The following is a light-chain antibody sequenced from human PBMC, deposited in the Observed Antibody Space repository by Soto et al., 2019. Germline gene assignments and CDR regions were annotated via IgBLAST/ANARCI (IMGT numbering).Light chain of an antibody. CDR1: QPISKW. J-gene: IGKJ1*01. CDR3: QQYNGHSTWT. CDR2: DAY. Sequence: DIQMTQSPSTLSASVGDRVTITCRAGQPISKWLAWYQQKPGKAPKVLIWDAYTLQRGVPSRFSGSGSGTEFTLTISCLQPDDFATYYCQQYNGHSTWTFGPGTKVDIK. V-gene: IGKV1-5*01.